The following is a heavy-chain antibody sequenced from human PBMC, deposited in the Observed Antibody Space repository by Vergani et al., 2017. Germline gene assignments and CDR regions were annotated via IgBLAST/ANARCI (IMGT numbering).Heavy chain of an antibody. D-gene: IGHD6-13*01. Sequence: EVQLVQSGAEVKKPGESLKISCKGSGYSFTSYWIGWVRQMPGKGLEWMGIIYPGDSDTRYSPSFQGQVTISADKSIITAYLQWSSLKAADTAMYYCARREGIAAASTHAFDIWGQGTMVTVSS. CDR1: GYSFTSYW. CDR3: ARREGIAAASTHAFDI. V-gene: IGHV5-51*01. J-gene: IGHJ3*02. CDR2: IYPGDSDT.